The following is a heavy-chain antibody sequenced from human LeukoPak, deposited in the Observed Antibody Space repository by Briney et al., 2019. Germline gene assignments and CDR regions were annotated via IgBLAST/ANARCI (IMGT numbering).Heavy chain of an antibody. J-gene: IGHJ4*02. CDR3: ARGQYSSGWYYFDY. D-gene: IGHD6-19*01. CDR1: GGSIINYF. CDR2: IFDSGNT. V-gene: IGHV4-59*01. Sequence: SETLSLTCTVSGGSIINYFWSWIRQPPGKGLEWIGYIFDSGNTNYKPSLNSRVTMSLDTSKNQFSLKLSSVTAADSAIYYCARGQYSSGWYYFDYWGQGTPVTVSS.